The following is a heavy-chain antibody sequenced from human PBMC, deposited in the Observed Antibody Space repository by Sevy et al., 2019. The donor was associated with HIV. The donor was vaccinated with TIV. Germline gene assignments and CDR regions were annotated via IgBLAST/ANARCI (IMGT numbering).Heavy chain of an antibody. CDR3: ARLTTQPTSDLYGMDV. Sequence: ASVKVSCKASGYIFTDYYIHWVRQAPGQGLEWMAWINSDSGGTNYAQKFQGEVTVTRDTSLSTAYLELTRLKSNDTAISYCARLTTQPTSDLYGMDVWGQGTTVTVSS. CDR1: GYIFTDYY. J-gene: IGHJ6*02. D-gene: IGHD4-17*01. CDR2: INSDSGGT. V-gene: IGHV1-2*02.